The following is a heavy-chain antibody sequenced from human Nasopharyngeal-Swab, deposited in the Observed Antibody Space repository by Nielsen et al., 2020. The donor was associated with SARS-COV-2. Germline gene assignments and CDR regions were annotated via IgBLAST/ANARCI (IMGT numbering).Heavy chain of an antibody. CDR2: ISYDGSNK. Sequence: GESLKISCAASGFTFSSYGMHWVRQAPGKGLEWVAVISYDGSNKYYADSVKGRLTISRDNSKNTLYLQMNSLRAEDTAVYYCARPHWVTYYDFWSGYYSEYFQHWGQGTLVTVSS. CDR1: GFTFSSYG. CDR3: ARPHWVTYYDFWSGYYSEYFQH. J-gene: IGHJ1*01. V-gene: IGHV3-30*03. D-gene: IGHD3-3*01.